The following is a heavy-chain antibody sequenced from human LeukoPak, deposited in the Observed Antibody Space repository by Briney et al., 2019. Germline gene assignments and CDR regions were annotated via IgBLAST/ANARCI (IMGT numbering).Heavy chain of an antibody. Sequence: GGPLRLSCAASGFTFDDYAMHWVRQAPGKGLEWVSGISWNSGSIGYADSVKGRFTISRDNAKNSLYLQMNSLRAEDTALYYCAKDRDAYYGSGSAFDYWGQGTLVTVSS. CDR3: AKDRDAYYGSGSAFDY. D-gene: IGHD3-10*01. CDR1: GFTFDDYA. CDR2: ISWNSGSI. J-gene: IGHJ4*02. V-gene: IGHV3-9*01.